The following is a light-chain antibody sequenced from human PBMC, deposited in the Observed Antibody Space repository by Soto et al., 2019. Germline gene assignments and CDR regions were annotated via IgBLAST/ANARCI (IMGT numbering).Light chain of an antibody. CDR2: GAS. CDR3: QQYRT. V-gene: IGKV3-15*01. J-gene: IGKJ2*01. CDR1: QSVSSN. Sequence: EIVMTQSPATLSVSPGERVTLSCRASQSVSSNLVWYQQKPGQAPRLLIYGASTRATGIPARFSGSGSGTEFTLTISSLQSEDSAVYYCQQYRTFGQGTKLEIK.